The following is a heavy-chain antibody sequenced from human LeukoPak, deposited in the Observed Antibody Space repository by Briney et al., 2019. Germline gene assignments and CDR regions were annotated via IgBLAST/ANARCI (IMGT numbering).Heavy chain of an antibody. D-gene: IGHD3-10*01. J-gene: IGHJ4*02. CDR2: IYYSGSA. V-gene: IGHV4-59*01. CDR1: GGSISSYY. CDR3: ARSYGSGNYFDY. Sequence: PSETLSLTCTVSGGSISSYYWSWIRQPPGKGLEWIGYIYYSGSANYNPSLKSRVTISVDTSKNQFSLKLSSVTAADTAVYYCARSYGSGNYFDYWGQGTLVTVSS.